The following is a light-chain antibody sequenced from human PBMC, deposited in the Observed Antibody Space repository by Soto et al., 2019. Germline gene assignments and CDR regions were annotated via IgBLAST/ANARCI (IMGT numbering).Light chain of an antibody. CDR1: RSNIGSNT. CDR2: SNN. Sequence: QSVLTQPPSESGTPGQGVTFSCSGSRSNIGSNTVNWYQQLPGTAPKFLIYSNNQRPSGVPKRFSGSKAGTSASLAISGLQSEDEADYYCATWDDSLNGHVVVGGGTKLTVL. CDR3: ATWDDSLNGHVV. V-gene: IGLV1-44*01. J-gene: IGLJ2*01.